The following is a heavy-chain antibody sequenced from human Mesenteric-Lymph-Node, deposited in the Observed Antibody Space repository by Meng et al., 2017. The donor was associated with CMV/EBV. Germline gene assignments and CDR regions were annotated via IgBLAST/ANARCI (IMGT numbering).Heavy chain of an antibody. CDR3: ARRWESLSYFDY. V-gene: IGHV3-30*02. CDR1: GFIFRTYG. CDR2: MWSDGTTI. Sequence: GGSLKISCAASGFIFRTYGMHWVRQAPGKGLEWVAFMWSDGTTIHYADSVKGRFIISRDTSNNMLYLQMNNLRPEDTAIYYCARRWESLSYFDYWGQGTLVTVSS. D-gene: IGHD1-26*01. J-gene: IGHJ4*02.